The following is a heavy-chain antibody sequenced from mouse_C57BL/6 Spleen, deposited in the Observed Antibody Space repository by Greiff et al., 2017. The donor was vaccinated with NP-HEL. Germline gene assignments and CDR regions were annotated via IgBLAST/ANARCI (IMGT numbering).Heavy chain of an antibody. Sequence: QVQLKESGPGLVQPSQSLSITCTVSGFSLTSYGVHWVRQSPGKGLEWLGVIWSGGSTDYNAAFISRLSISKDNSKSQVFFKMNSLQADDTAIYYCARNLLRLRDYYAMDYWGQGTSVTVSS. CDR2: IWSGGST. CDR1: GFSLTSYG. J-gene: IGHJ4*01. CDR3: ARNLLRLRDYYAMDY. D-gene: IGHD1-2*01. V-gene: IGHV2-2*01.